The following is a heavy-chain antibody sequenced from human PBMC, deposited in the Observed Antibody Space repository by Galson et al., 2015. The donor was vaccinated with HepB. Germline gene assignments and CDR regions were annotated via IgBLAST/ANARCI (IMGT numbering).Heavy chain of an antibody. CDR1: GGTFSSYA. CDR3: AIHKDVCSGGSCNAPGNY. CDR2: IIPIFGTA. D-gene: IGHD2-15*01. Sequence: SVKVSCKASGGTFSSYAISWVRQAPGQGLEWMGGIIPIFGTANYAQKFQGRVTITADESTSTAYMELSSLRSEDTAVYYCAIHKDVCSGGSCNAPGNYWGQGTLATVSS. J-gene: IGHJ4*02. V-gene: IGHV1-69*13.